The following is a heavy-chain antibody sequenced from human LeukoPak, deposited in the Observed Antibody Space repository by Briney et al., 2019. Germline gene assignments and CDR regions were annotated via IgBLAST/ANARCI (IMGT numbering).Heavy chain of an antibody. V-gene: IGHV4-34*01. Sequence: SETLSLTCAVYGGSFSDYWWSWIRQPPGKGLEWIEEINHSGSTNYNPSLKSRVTMSVDTSKNQFSLKLRSVTAADTATYYCARRVITYYYASGSYLDYWGQGTLVSVSS. J-gene: IGHJ4*02. D-gene: IGHD3-10*01. CDR3: ARRVITYYYASGSYLDY. CDR2: INHSGST. CDR1: GGSFSDYW.